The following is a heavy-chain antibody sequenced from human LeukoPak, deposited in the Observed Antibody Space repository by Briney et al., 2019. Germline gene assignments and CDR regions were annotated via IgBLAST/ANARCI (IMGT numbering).Heavy chain of an antibody. Sequence: ASVKVSCKASGYTFTSYGISWVRQAPGQGLEWMGWISAYNGNTNYAQKFQGRVTMTEDTSTDTAYMELSSLRSEDTAVYYCATAKPYYYYGMDVWGQGTTVTVSS. V-gene: IGHV1-18*01. CDR3: ATAKPYYYYGMDV. CDR2: ISAYNGNT. CDR1: GYTFTSYG. J-gene: IGHJ6*02.